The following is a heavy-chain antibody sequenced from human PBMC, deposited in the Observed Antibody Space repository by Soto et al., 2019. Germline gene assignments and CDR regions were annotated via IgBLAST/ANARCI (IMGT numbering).Heavy chain of an antibody. D-gene: IGHD3-22*01. V-gene: IGHV3-11*01. Sequence: QVQLEESGGGLVKPGGSLRLSCAASGFTFSDHYMSWIRQAPGKGLEWVSYIGSSGSTIYYADSVKGRFTISRDNAKNSLYLQMNSLRAEDTAVYYCARGACGYYDSSGYYYAAHFDYWGQGTLVTVSS. CDR1: GFTFSDHY. CDR3: ARGACGYYDSSGYYYAAHFDY. J-gene: IGHJ4*02. CDR2: IGSSGSTI.